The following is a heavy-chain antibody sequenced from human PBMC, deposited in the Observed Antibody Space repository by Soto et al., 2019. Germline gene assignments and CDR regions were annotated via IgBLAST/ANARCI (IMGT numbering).Heavy chain of an antibody. Sequence: QVQLQESGPGLVKPSETLSLTCAVSGGSISSYYWSWIRRPPGKGLEWTGYIHYSGSTNYHPSLKSRVTISVDTSKHQFSLKLSSVTAADTAVYYCARGGLNWNGLDYWGQGILVTVSS. CDR2: IHYSGST. D-gene: IGHD1-1*01. CDR3: ARGGLNWNGLDY. J-gene: IGHJ4*02. CDR1: GGSISSYY. V-gene: IGHV4-59*01.